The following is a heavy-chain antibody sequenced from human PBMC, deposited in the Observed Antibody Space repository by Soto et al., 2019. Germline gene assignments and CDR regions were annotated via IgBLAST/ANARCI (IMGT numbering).Heavy chain of an antibody. D-gene: IGHD3-3*01. CDR3: ATAASICGAASDY. Sequence: QVQLVQSGAEVKKPGSSVKVSCKASGDTFSSHSLTWVRQAPGQGLEWMGRIIPFVGTESPAQKFKGRVTISAATSAGTVYMELSSLRSDDTAIYYCATAASICGAASDYWGQGTLVTVSS. V-gene: IGHV1-69*08. J-gene: IGHJ4*02. CDR1: GDTFSSHS. CDR2: IIPFVGTE.